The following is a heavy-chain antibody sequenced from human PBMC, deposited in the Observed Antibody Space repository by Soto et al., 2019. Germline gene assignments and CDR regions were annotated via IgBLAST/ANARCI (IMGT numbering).Heavy chain of an antibody. D-gene: IGHD1-1*01. CDR1: GYIFTSYG. CDR3: GGGEGTSGFDSYYYYMDV. V-gene: IGHV1-18*04. CDR2: INVNSGQT. Sequence: QVHLVQSGAEVKKPGASVKVSCKVAGYIFTSYGISWVRQAPGQGLEWMGWINVNSGQTKYAQKFQGRVTMTTDTSTTTVYMEVGSLRSDDTAVYYCGGGEGTSGFDSYYYYMDVWGEGTKVTVSS. J-gene: IGHJ6*03.